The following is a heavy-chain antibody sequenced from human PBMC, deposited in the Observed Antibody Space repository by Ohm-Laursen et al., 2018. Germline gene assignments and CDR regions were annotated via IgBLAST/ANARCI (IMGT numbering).Heavy chain of an antibody. D-gene: IGHD3-22*01. CDR3: ARLVPTDNHYYHSTGYFQH. V-gene: IGHV5-51*01. Sequence: ESLKISCKGSGYRFTSYWIGWVRQMPGKGLEWMGIIYPGDSDTRYSPSFQGQVTISADKSISTAYLQWSSLKASDTAMYYCARLVPTDNHYYHSTGYFQHWGQGTLVTVSS. CDR2: IYPGDSDT. J-gene: IGHJ1*01. CDR1: GYRFTSYW.